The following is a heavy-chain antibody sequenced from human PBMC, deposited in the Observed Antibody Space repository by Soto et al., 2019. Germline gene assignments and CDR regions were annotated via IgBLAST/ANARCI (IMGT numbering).Heavy chain of an antibody. CDR1: GFTVSGNY. CDR3: AIQRRLSTVTMGRIAFDF. V-gene: IGHV3-53*02. CDR2: IYSAGST. D-gene: IGHD4-17*01. J-gene: IGHJ3*01. Sequence: EVQLVETGGGLMKPGGSLRLSCAASGFTVSGNYMGWVRQAPGKGLEWVSVIYSAGSTYYPDSVKGRFTVSREHSKNTLYLQMNGLRAEDTAIYYCAIQRRLSTVTMGRIAFDFWGQGTVVTVSS.